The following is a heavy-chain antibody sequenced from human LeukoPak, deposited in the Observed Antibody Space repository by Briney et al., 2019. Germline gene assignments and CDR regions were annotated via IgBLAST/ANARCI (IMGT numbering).Heavy chain of an antibody. CDR2: ISSSSSYI. J-gene: IGHJ4*02. D-gene: IGHD5-12*01. V-gene: IGHV3-21*01. Sequence: PGGSLRLSCAASGFTLSSYSMNWVRQAPGKGLEWVSSISSSSSYIYYADSLKGRFTISRDNAKKSVYLQMNSLRAEDTAVYYCARGPSGYHNTGGQGTLVTVSS. CDR1: GFTLSSYS. CDR3: ARGPSGYHNT.